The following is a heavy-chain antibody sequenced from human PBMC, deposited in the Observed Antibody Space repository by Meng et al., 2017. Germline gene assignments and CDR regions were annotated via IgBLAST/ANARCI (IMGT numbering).Heavy chain of an antibody. J-gene: IGHJ4*02. CDR1: GDSVSSNSAA. CDR2: AYYRSKWYH. Sequence: LPQDGPGLVKPSPTLSLICAISGDSVSSNSAAWNWIRQSPSRGLEWLGRAYYRSKWYHDYAESVKSRISIDPDTSKNQFSLQLRSVTPEDSAVYYCARGSYSFDSWGQRTLVTVSS. D-gene: IGHD1-26*01. CDR3: ARGSYSFDS. V-gene: IGHV6-1*01.